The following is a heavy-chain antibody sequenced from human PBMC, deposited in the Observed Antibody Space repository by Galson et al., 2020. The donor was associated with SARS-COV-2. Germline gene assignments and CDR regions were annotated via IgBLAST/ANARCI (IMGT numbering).Heavy chain of an antibody. D-gene: IGHD5-18*01. CDR3: ARVGGYSYGPFFDY. CDR1: GGTFSSYA. CDR2: IIPIFGTA. J-gene: IGHJ4*02. Sequence: SVKVSCKASGGTFSSYAISWVRQAPGQGLEWMGGIIPIFGTANYAQKFQGRVTITADESTSTAYMELGSLRSEDTAVYYCARVGGYSYGPFFDYWGQGTLVTVSS. V-gene: IGHV1-69*13.